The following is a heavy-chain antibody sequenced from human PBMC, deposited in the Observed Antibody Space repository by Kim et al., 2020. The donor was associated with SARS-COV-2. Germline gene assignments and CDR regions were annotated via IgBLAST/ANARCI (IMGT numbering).Heavy chain of an antibody. CDR3: ARGSSLGDFWCGYYTG. D-gene: IGHD3-3*01. Sequence: SLKSRVTISVDTSKIQFSLKLSSVTAADTAVYYCARGSSLGDFWCGYYTGWGQGTLVTVSS. V-gene: IGHV4-34*01. J-gene: IGHJ4*02.